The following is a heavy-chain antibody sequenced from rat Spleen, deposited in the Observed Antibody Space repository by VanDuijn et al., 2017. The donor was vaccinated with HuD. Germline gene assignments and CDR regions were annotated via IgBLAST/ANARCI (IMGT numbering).Heavy chain of an antibody. D-gene: IGHD1-4*01. CDR2: ITNNGGSI. CDR3: TTNGPRVSRFVS. Sequence: EVQLVESGGGLVQPGRSLKVSCAASGFTFNNYWMSWIRQAPGKGLEWVASITNNGGSIYYPDSVKGRFTLAIDHAESTLYLQMDSLRSEDTATYYGTTNGPRVSRFVSWGRGTLVTVSS. V-gene: IGHV5-31*01. J-gene: IGHJ3*01. CDR1: GFTFNNYW.